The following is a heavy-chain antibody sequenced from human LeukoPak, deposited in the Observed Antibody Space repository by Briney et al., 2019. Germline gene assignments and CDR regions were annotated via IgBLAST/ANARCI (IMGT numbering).Heavy chain of an antibody. CDR1: GFTFSSYV. CDR2: IWNDGSNK. V-gene: IGHV3-33*01. J-gene: IGHJ3*02. Sequence: GRSLRLSCAAAGFTFSSYVMHWVRQAPGKGLEWVAVIWNDGSNKYFADSVKGRFTISRDSSKNTLYLQMNSLRAEDTAVYYCASATGDNDAFDIWGQGTMVTVSS. D-gene: IGHD7-27*01. CDR3: ASATGDNDAFDI.